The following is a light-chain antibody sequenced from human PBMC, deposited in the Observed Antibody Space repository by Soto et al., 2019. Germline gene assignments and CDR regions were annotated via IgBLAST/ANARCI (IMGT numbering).Light chain of an antibody. Sequence: DIQLTQSPSFLSASVGDRVTITCRASQGISSYLAWYQQKPGKAPKLLIYAASTLQSGVPSRFSGSGSGTEFTLTISSLQPEDFATYYCHQTAANPWTFAQGTKVDIK. CDR1: QGISSY. J-gene: IGKJ1*01. V-gene: IGKV1-9*01. CDR3: HQTAANPWT. CDR2: AAS.